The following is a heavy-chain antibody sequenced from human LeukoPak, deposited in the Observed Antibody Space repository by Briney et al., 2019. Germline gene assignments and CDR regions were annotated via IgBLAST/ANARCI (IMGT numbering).Heavy chain of an antibody. CDR2: IYTSGST. CDR1: GGSISSGSYS. CDR3: ARDLIAAAGDAFDI. Sequence: PSETLSLTCTVSGGSISSGSYSWSWIRQPAGKGLEWIGRIYTSGSTNYNPSPKSRVTISVDTSKNQFSLKLSSVTAADTAVYYCARDLIAAAGDAFDIWGQGTMVTVSS. J-gene: IGHJ3*02. D-gene: IGHD6-13*01. V-gene: IGHV4-61*02.